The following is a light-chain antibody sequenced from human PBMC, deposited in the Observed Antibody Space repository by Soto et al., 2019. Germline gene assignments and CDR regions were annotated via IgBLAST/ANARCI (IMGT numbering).Light chain of an antibody. J-gene: IGKJ4*01. Sequence: DIQMTQSPSTLSASVGDRVTITCRASQSIGSWLAWHQQEPGKAPKLLIYKASSLESRVPSRFSGSGSGTEFTLSISSLQPDDSATYYCQQYDSYPLTFGGGTKVEIK. CDR1: QSIGSW. CDR3: QQYDSYPLT. V-gene: IGKV1-5*03. CDR2: KAS.